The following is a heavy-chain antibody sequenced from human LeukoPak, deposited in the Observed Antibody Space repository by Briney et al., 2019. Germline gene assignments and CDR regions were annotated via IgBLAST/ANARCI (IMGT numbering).Heavy chain of an antibody. CDR3: AKGVYYDSSGSNWFDP. Sequence: SVKVSCKASGGTFSSYGISWVRQAPGQGLEWMGRIVPLFDIVNYAQKFQGRVTITADKSTSTAYMELSSLRSEDTAVYYCAKGVYYDSSGSNWFDPWGQGTLVTVSS. J-gene: IGHJ5*02. D-gene: IGHD3-22*01. CDR1: GGTFSSYG. V-gene: IGHV1-69*04. CDR2: IVPLFDIV.